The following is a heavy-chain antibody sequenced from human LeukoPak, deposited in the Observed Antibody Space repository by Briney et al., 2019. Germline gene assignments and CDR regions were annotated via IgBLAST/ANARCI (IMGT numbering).Heavy chain of an antibody. D-gene: IGHD5-12*01. V-gene: IGHV1-18*01. J-gene: IGHJ4*02. Sequence: ASVKVSCKASAYTFTSYGITWVRQAPGQGLEWMGWISAYNGNTNYAQKLQGRVTMTTDTSTSTAYMELRSLRSDDTAVYYCAREYSGYDWGHFDYWGKGTLVTVSS. CDR2: ISAYNGNT. CDR3: AREYSGYDWGHFDY. CDR1: AYTFTSYG.